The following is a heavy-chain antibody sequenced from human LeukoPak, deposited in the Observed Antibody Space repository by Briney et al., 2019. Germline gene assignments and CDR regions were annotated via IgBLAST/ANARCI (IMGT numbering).Heavy chain of an antibody. CDR2: MNPNSGNT. J-gene: IGHJ4*02. CDR1: GYTFTSYD. Sequence: ASVKVSCKASGYTFTSYDINWVRQATGQGLEWMGWMNPNSGNTGYAQKFQGRVTITRNTSISTAYMELSSLRSEDTAVYYCASSLRLGELSFDYWGQGTLVTVSS. CDR3: ASSLRLGELSFDY. D-gene: IGHD3-16*02. V-gene: IGHV1-8*03.